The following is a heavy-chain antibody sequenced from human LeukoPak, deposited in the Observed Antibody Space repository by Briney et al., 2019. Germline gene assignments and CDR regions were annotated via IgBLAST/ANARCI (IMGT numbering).Heavy chain of an antibody. D-gene: IGHD3-22*01. CDR1: GFTVRNNY. CDR2: IYSGGST. Sequence: GGSLRLSCAASGFTVRNNYMGWVRQAPGKGLEWVSIIYSGGSTYYAKSVKGRFTISRDNSKNTLYLQMNSLRAEDTAVYYCARDSSGHYDAYFGYWGQGTLVTVSS. V-gene: IGHV3-53*01. J-gene: IGHJ4*02. CDR3: ARDSSGHYDAYFGY.